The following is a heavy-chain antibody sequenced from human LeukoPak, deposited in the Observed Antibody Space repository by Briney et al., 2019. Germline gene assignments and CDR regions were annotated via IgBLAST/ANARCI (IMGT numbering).Heavy chain of an antibody. Sequence: PSETLSLTCAVSGGSISSGGYSWSWIRQPPGKGLEWIGYIYHSGSTYYNPSLKSRVTISVDRSKNQFSLKLSSVTAADTAVYYCAAYRTSSLYWFFDLWGRGTLVTVSS. CDR2: IYHSGST. V-gene: IGHV4-30-2*01. CDR3: AAYRTSSLYWFFDL. CDR1: GGSISSGGYS. D-gene: IGHD2-2*01. J-gene: IGHJ2*01.